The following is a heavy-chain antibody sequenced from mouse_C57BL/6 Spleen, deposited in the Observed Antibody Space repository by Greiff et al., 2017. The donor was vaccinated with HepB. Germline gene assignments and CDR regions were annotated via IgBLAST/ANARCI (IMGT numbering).Heavy chain of an antibody. CDR1: GFTFSDYG. V-gene: IGHV5-17*01. J-gene: IGHJ3*01. Sequence: EVQLVESGGGLVKPGGSLKLSCAASGFTFSDYGMHWVRQAPEKGLEWVAYISSGSSTIYYADTVKGRFTISRDNAKNTLFLQMTSLRSEDTAMYYCAGGDYDPFAYWGQGTLVTVSA. D-gene: IGHD2-4*01. CDR2: ISSGSSTI. CDR3: AGGDYDPFAY.